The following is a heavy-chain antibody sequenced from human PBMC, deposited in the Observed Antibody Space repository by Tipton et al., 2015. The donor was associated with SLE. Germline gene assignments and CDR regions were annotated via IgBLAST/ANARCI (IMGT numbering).Heavy chain of an antibody. Sequence: TLSLTCTVSGGSISSYYWSWIRQPPGKGLEWIGYIYTSGSTNYNPSLKSRVTISVDTSKNQFSLKLSSVTAADTAVYYCASRGRRRHGMDVWGQGTTVTVSS. CDR3: ASRGRRRHGMDV. V-gene: IGHV4-4*08. J-gene: IGHJ6*02. CDR2: IYTSGST. D-gene: IGHD3-10*01. CDR1: GGSISSYY.